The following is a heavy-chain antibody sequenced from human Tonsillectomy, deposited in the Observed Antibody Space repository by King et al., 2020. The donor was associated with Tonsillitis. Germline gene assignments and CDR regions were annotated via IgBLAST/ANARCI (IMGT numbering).Heavy chain of an antibody. V-gene: IGHV5-51*01. CDR3: ARQGASVTRFYYYDHMDV. J-gene: IGHJ6*03. D-gene: IGHD2-21*02. CDR1: GYNFASTW. CDR2: IYPGDSDT. Sequence: QLVQSGAEVKKPGESLQISCQGSGYNFASTWIGWVRQMPGQGLEWMGIIYPGDSDTRYSPSFQGQVTISADTSISTAYLQWSSLKASDTAMYYCARQGASVTRFYYYDHMDVWGNGTTVTVSS.